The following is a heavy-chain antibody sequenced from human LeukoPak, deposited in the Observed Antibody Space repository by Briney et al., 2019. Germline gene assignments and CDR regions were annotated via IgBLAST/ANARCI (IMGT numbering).Heavy chain of an antibody. Sequence: SETLSLTCTVSGGSISSSSYYWGWIRQPPGKGLEWIGSIYYSGSTYYNPSLKSRVTISVDTSKNQFSLKLSSVTAADTAVYYCARTQISGPDYWGQGTLVTVSS. D-gene: IGHD3-3*02. CDR3: ARTQISGPDY. CDR1: GGSISSSSYY. J-gene: IGHJ4*02. CDR2: IYYSGST. V-gene: IGHV4-39*01.